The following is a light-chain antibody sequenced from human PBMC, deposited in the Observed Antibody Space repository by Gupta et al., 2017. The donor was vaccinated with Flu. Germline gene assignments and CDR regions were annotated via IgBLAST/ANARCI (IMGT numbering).Light chain of an antibody. CDR2: WAY. Sequence: NMKSSQNVLNNTKYKNYLALYQQQPGQPPKLLIFWAYNRESGVPHRFSGSGSGTDFTLTISSLPAEDVAVYYCQQSYSIPYTFGQGTKLEIK. CDR1: QNVLNNTKYKNY. J-gene: IGKJ2*01. V-gene: IGKV4-1*01. CDR3: QQSYSIPYT.